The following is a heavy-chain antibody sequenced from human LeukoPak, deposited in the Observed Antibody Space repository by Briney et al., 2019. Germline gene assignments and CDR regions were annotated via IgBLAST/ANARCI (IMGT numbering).Heavy chain of an antibody. CDR2: IYYTGST. CDR3: ARDYQSAEYYFDY. J-gene: IGHJ4*02. V-gene: IGHV4-59*01. D-gene: IGHD2-2*01. Sequence: SETLSLTCTVSGGSIDSYYWSWIRQPPGKGLEWIGYIYYTGSTEYHPSLKSRVTISLDTSKNQFSLKLTSVTAADTAVYYCARDYQSAEYYFDYWGQGNLVSVSS. CDR1: GGSIDSYY.